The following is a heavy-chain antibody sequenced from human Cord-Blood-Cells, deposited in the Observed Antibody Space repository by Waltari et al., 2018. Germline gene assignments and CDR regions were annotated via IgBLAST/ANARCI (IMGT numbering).Heavy chain of an antibody. V-gene: IGHV3-9*03. D-gene: IGHD2-2*01. J-gene: IGHJ3*02. CDR1: GFTFDDYA. Sequence: EVQLVESGGGLVQPGRSLRLSCAASGFTFDDYAMHWVRQAPGKGLEWVSGISWNRGSIGYADSVKGRFTISRDNAKNSLYLQMNSLRAEDMALYYCAKDGYCSSTSCYAFDIWGQGTMVTVSS. CDR3: AKDGYCSSTSCYAFDI. CDR2: ISWNRGSI.